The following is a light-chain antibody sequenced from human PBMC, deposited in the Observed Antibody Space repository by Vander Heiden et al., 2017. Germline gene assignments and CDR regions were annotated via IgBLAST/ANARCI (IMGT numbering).Light chain of an antibody. CDR3: CSYAGSSTYV. CDR1: SSDVGSYNL. CDR2: EVS. J-gene: IGLJ1*01. Sequence: QSALTQPASVSGSPGQSITISCTGTSSDVGSYNLVSWYLQHPGKAPKLMIYEVSKRPSGVSNRFSGSKSGNTASLTISGLQAEDEADYYCCSYAGSSTYVFGTGTKVTVL. V-gene: IGLV2-23*02.